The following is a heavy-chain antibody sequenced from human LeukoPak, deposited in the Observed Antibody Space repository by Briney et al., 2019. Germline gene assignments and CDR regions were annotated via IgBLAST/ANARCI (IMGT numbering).Heavy chain of an antibody. D-gene: IGHD2-15*01. CDR2: INSDGSST. CDR1: GFTFSSYW. J-gene: IGHJ6*03. Sequence: QPGGSLRLSCAASGFTFSSYWMHWVRQAPGKGLVWVSRINSDGSSTSYADSVKGRFTISRDNAKNALYLQMNSLRAEDTAVYYCARDRDIVGYMDVWGKGTTVTVSS. CDR3: ARDRDIVGYMDV. V-gene: IGHV3-74*01.